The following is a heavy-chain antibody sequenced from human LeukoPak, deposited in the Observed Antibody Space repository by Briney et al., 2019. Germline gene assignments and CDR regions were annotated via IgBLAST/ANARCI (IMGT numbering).Heavy chain of an antibody. CDR2: ISSSGGST. D-gene: IGHD3-16*01. CDR1: GFTFSSYA. V-gene: IGHV3-23*01. CDR3: ANRGRYYFDY. J-gene: IGHJ4*02. Sequence: GGSLRLSCAASGFTFSSYAMSWVRQAPGKGLEWVSSISSSGGSTYYADSVKGRFTISRDNSKNTLYLQMNSLRDEDTAGYCCANRGRYYFDYWGQGTLVTVSS.